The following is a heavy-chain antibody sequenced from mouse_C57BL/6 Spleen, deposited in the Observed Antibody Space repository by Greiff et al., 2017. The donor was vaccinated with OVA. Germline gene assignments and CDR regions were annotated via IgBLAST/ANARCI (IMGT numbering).Heavy chain of an antibody. CDR3: ARSDLLLRGDWFAY. J-gene: IGHJ3*01. V-gene: IGHV1-82*01. Sequence: VQLQQSGPELVKPGASVKISCKASGYAFSSSWMNWVKQRPGKGLEWIGRIYPGDGDTNYNGKFKGKATLTADKSSSTAYRQLSSLTSEDSAVYFCARSDLLLRGDWFAYWGQGTLVTVSA. CDR1: GYAFSSSW. CDR2: IYPGDGDT. D-gene: IGHD1-1*01.